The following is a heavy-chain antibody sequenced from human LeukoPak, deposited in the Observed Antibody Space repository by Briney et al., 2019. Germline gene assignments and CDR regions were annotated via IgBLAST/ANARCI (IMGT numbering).Heavy chain of an antibody. D-gene: IGHD1-26*01. CDR2: IIPIFGTA. V-gene: IGHV1-69*01. Sequence: ASVKVSCKASGGTFSSYAISWVRQAPGQGLEWMGGIIPIFGTANYAQKFQGRVTITAGESTSTAYMELSSLRSEDTAVYYCARVGAATADYWGQGTLVTVSS. CDR1: GGTFSSYA. CDR3: ARVGAATADY. J-gene: IGHJ4*02.